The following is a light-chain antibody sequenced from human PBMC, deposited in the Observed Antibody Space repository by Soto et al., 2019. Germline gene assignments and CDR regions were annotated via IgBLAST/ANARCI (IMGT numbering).Light chain of an antibody. J-gene: IGKJ1*01. CDR3: QQYNNWPWT. CDR2: GAS. V-gene: IGKV3-15*01. Sequence: EIAMTQSPDTLSVSPGDRATLSCRASQGVRSDLAWYQQKAGQSPRLLIYGASTRAPGFPARFSGSGSGTDFTLTISSLQSEDFAAYYCQQYNNWPWTFGQGTKVDIK. CDR1: QGVRSD.